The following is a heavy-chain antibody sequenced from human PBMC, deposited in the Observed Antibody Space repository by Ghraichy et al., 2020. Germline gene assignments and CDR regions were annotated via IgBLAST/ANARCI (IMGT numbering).Heavy chain of an antibody. CDR3: ARDGGGSYYFDY. CDR2: IYHSGST. V-gene: IGHV4-4*02. D-gene: IGHD1-26*01. Sequence: SETLSLTCAVSGGSISSSNWWSWVRQPPGKGLEWIGEIYHSGSTNYNPSLKSRVTISVDKSKKQFSLKLSSVTAADTAVYYCARDGGGSYYFDYWGQGTLVTVSS. J-gene: IGHJ4*02. CDR1: GGSISSSNW.